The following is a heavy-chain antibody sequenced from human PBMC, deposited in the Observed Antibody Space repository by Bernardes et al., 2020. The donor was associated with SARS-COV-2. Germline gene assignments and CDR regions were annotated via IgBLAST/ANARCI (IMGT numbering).Heavy chain of an antibody. CDR1: GFTFDDYG. CDR3: ARGAFLNYDFWSGYPRGMDV. CDR2: INWNGGST. Sequence: GGSLLLSCAASGFTFDDYGMSWVRQAPGKGLEWVSGINWNGGSTGYADSVKGRFTISRDNAKNSLYLQMNSLRAEDTALYYCARGAFLNYDFWSGYPRGMDVWGQGTTVTGSS. J-gene: IGHJ6*02. V-gene: IGHV3-20*04. D-gene: IGHD3-3*01.